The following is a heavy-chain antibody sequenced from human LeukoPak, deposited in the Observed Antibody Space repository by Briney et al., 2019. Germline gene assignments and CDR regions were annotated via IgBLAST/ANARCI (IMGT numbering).Heavy chain of an antibody. D-gene: IGHD4-23*01. Sequence: PSETLSLTCTVSGYSISSGYYWGWIRQPPGKGLEWIGSINHSGSTNYNPSLKSRVTISVDTSKNQFSLKLSSVTAADTAVYYCASPGGNPGYRIWGQGTMVTVSS. CDR3: ASPGGNPGYRI. V-gene: IGHV4-38-2*02. CDR2: INHSGST. J-gene: IGHJ3*02. CDR1: GYSISSGYY.